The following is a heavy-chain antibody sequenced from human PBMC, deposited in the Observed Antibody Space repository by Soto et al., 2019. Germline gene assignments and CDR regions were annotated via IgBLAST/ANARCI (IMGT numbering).Heavy chain of an antibody. CDR1: GGSFSGYY. D-gene: IGHD6-13*01. CDR2: INHSGST. Sequence: QVQLQQWGAGLLKPSETLSLTCAVYGGSFSGYYWSWIRQPPGKGLEWIGEINHSGSTNYNPSLKSRVTISVDPSENQFCLKLSSVTAADTAVYYCARGRKDYSSSWYVDWGQGTLETVSS. CDR3: ARGRKDYSSSWYVD. J-gene: IGHJ4*02. V-gene: IGHV4-34*01.